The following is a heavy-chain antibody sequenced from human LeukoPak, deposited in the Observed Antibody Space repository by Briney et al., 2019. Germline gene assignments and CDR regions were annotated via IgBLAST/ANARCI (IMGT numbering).Heavy chain of an antibody. D-gene: IGHD6-13*01. CDR2: ISGSGGST. CDR1: GFTFSSYA. Sequence: GGSLRLSCAASGFTFSSYAMSWVRQAPGKGLEWVSAISGSGGSTYYADSVKGRFTISRDNSKNTLYLQMNCLRAEDTAVYYCAGDITIAATDGGVYYWGQGTLVTVSS. CDR3: AGDITIAATDGGVYY. V-gene: IGHV3-23*01. J-gene: IGHJ4*02.